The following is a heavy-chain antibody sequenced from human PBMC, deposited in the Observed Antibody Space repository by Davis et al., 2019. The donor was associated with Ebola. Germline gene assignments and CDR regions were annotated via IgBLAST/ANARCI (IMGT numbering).Heavy chain of an antibody. CDR3: ARGSVRFLEWLPQNAFDI. J-gene: IGHJ3*02. CDR2: ISGSGIST. CDR1: GFTFSSYA. Sequence: GESLKISCAASGFTFSSYAMSWVRQAPGKGLEWVSGISGSGISTYYADSVKGRFTISRDNSKNTLYLQMNSLRTDDTAVYYCARGSVRFLEWLPQNAFDIWGQGTVVTVSS. D-gene: IGHD3-3*01. V-gene: IGHV3-23*01.